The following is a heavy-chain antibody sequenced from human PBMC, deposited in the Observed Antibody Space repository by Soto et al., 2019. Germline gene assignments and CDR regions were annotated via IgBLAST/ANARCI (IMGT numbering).Heavy chain of an antibody. CDR2: IKQDGSEK. D-gene: IGHD2-21*02. V-gene: IGHV3-7*03. CDR3: ARDNKGGRVVTRYYYYYGMDV. J-gene: IGHJ6*02. Sequence: GGSLRLSCAASGFTFSSYWMSWVRQAPGKGLEWVANIKQDGSEKYYVDSVKGRFTISRDNAKNSLYLQMNSLRAEDTAVYYCARDNKGGRVVTRYYYYYGMDVWGQGTTVTVSS. CDR1: GFTFSSYW.